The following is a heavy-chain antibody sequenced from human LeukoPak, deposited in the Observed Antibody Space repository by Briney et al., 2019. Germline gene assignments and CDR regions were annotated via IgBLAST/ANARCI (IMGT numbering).Heavy chain of an antibody. CDR1: GGSISSYY. CDR2: IYYSGST. V-gene: IGHV4-59*01. D-gene: IGHD3-3*01. Sequence: PSETLSLTCTVSGGSISSYYWSWIRQPPRKGLEWIGHIYYSGSTNYNPSLKSRVTISVDTSKNQFSLKLSSVTAADTAVYYCARGALDYDFWSGYPLNPFDYWGQGTLVTVSS. J-gene: IGHJ4*02. CDR3: ARGALDYDFWSGYPLNPFDY.